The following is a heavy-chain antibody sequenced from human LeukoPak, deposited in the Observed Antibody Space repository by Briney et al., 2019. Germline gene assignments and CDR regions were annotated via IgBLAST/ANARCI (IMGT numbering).Heavy chain of an antibody. CDR2: ISHNGGTT. CDR3: ARDLVRGVIIDYFDY. Sequence: GGSLRLSCAASGFTFSSYAMHWVRQAPGKGLEYVSAISHNGGTTYYANSVKGRFTISRDNSKNTLYLQMGSLRAEDMAVYYCARDLVRGVIIDYFDYWGQGTLVTVSS. V-gene: IGHV3-64*01. CDR1: GFTFSSYA. J-gene: IGHJ4*02. D-gene: IGHD3-10*01.